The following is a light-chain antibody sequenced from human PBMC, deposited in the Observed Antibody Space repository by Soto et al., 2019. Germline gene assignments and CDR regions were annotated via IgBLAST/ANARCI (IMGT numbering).Light chain of an antibody. CDR1: QGISSY. CDR3: SPVDCYRLT. V-gene: IGKV1-9*01. Sequence: DIQLTQSPSFLSASVGDRVTITCRASQGISSYFAWYQQKPGKAPKLLIYAVSTLQSGVPSRFGGSASGTGFPLKIRRLQAGDFATYYCSPVDCYRLTFGGGTKVEIK. J-gene: IGKJ4*01. CDR2: AVS.